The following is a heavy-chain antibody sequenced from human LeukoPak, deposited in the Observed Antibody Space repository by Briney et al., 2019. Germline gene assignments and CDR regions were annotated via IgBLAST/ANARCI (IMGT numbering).Heavy chain of an antibody. Sequence: SETLSLTCAVYGGSFSGYYWSWIRQPPGKGLEWIGEINHSGSTNYNPSLKSRVTISVDTSKNQFSLKLSSVTAADTAVYYCARGHSSGWYGLFDIWGQGTRVTVSS. CDR2: INHSGST. J-gene: IGHJ3*02. CDR3: ARGHSSGWYGLFDI. CDR1: GGSFSGYY. V-gene: IGHV4-34*01. D-gene: IGHD6-19*01.